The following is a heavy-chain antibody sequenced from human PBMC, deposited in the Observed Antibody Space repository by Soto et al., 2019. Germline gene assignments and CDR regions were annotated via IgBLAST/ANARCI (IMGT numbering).Heavy chain of an antibody. V-gene: IGHV4-59*01. CDR3: ARESQSAAGGNAFDI. J-gene: IGHJ3*02. D-gene: IGHD6-13*01. CDR2: IYPSGST. CDR1: GGSIRSYS. Sequence: SETLSLTCTVSGGSIRSYSWSWIRQPPGMGLEWIGYIYPSGSTNYNPSLKSRVTISVDTSKIQFSLRLSSVTAADTAVYYCARESQSAAGGNAFDIWGQGTMVTVSS.